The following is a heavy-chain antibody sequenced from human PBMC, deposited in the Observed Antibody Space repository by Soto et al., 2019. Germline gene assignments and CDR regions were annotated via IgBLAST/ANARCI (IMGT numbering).Heavy chain of an antibody. J-gene: IGHJ6*03. D-gene: IGHD3-3*01. CDR3: SRSGYTDV. V-gene: IGHV3-48*01. CDR2: ISSGSSTI. Sequence: GGSLRLSCAASGFTFSTYSMNWVRQAPGKGLEWVSYISSGSSTIYYADSVKGRFTISRDNAKNSLYLQMDSLRAEDTAVYYASRSGYTDVWGTGTTVTLS. CDR1: GFTFSTYS.